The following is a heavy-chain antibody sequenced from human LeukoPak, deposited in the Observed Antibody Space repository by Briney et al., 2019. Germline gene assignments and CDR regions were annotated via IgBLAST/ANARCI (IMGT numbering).Heavy chain of an antibody. CDR2: IRNKAYGGTA. CDR3: SREKLYFVWFQADY. D-gene: IGHD2/OR15-2a*01. J-gene: IGHJ4*02. Sequence: GGSLRLSCTSSGFTFSEYGMSWVRQAPGKGLEWVGFIRNKAYGGTAEYSASVKGRFTISRADSTTIAYLQMNSLKTEDTAVYYCSREKLYFVWFQADYWGQGNLVTVSS. CDR1: GFTFSEYG. V-gene: IGHV3-49*04.